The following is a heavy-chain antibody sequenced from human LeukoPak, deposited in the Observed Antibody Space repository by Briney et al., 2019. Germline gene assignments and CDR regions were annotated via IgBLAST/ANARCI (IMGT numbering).Heavy chain of an antibody. CDR3: ARGSSSWYGPFDP. D-gene: IGHD6-13*01. Sequence: PSETLSLTCAVYGGSFSGYSWSWIRQPPGKGLEWIGEINHSGSTKYNPSLKSRVTISVDTSKNQFSLKLSSVTAADTAVYYCARGSSSWYGPFDPWGQGTLVTVSS. CDR1: GGSFSGYS. CDR2: INHSGST. J-gene: IGHJ5*02. V-gene: IGHV4-34*01.